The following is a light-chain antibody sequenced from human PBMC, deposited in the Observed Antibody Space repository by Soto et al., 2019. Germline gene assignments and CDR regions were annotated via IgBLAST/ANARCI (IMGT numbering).Light chain of an antibody. CDR1: PEINNF. Sequence: DIQMTQSPSSLSASVGDRVTITCRASPEINNFLAWYQHKPGKVPKLLIYAASTLQSGVPSRFSGSGSGTDFTLTISSLQPEDVATYYCQRYNNAPWTFGQGTKVEIK. V-gene: IGKV1-27*01. CDR3: QRYNNAPWT. CDR2: AAS. J-gene: IGKJ1*01.